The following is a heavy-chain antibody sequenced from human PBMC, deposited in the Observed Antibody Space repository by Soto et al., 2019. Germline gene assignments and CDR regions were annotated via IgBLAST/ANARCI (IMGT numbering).Heavy chain of an antibody. Sequence: VGSLRLSCAASGFTFSSYSMNWVRQAPGKGLEWVSSISSSSSYIYYADSVKGRFTISRDNAKNSLYLQMNSLRAEDTAVYYCASGSAYSSSLPWFDPWGQGTLVTVSS. J-gene: IGHJ5*02. CDR3: ASGSAYSSSLPWFDP. CDR1: GFTFSSYS. CDR2: ISSSSSYI. D-gene: IGHD6-6*01. V-gene: IGHV3-21*01.